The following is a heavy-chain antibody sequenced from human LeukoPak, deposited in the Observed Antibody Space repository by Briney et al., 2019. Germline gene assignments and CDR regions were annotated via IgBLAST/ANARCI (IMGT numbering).Heavy chain of an antibody. V-gene: IGHV1-2*02. J-gene: IGHJ4*02. CDR3: ARGGSTVFGVVND. D-gene: IGHD3-3*01. Sequence: ASVKVSCKASGYTFTSYYMHWVRQAPGQGLEWMGWIHPNSDGTNYAQKFQGRVTMTRDTSINTAYMELSRLRSDDTAIYYCARGGSTVFGVVNDWGQGTLVTVSS. CDR2: IHPNSDGT. CDR1: GYTFTSYY.